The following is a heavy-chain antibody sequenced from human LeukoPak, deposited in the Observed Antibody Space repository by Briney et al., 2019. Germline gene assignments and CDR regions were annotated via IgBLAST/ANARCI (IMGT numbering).Heavy chain of an antibody. CDR2: IHYSGST. CDR1: GGSISSYY. V-gene: IGHV4-59*01. J-gene: IGHJ4*02. CDR3: ARQPRYYFDY. Sequence: SETLSLTCTVSGGSISSYYRRWIRQPPGKGLEWPPGKGLEWIGYIHYSGSTNYNPSLKSRVTISVDTSKNQFSLKLSSVTAADTAVYYCARQPRYYFDYWGQGTLVTVSS. D-gene: IGHD1-1*01.